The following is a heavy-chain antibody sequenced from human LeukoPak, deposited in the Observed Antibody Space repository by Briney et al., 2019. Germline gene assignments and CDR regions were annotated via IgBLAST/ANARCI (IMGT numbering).Heavy chain of an antibody. CDR3: ARRGKEMTFVDY. V-gene: IGHV4-61*02. CDR2: IYTSGST. J-gene: IGHJ4*02. D-gene: IGHD2/OR15-2a*01. CDR1: GGSISSGSYY. Sequence: PSQTLSLTCTVSGGSISSGSYYWSWIRQPAGKGLEWIGRIYTSGSTNYNPSLKSRVTISVDTSKNQFSLKLSSVTAADTAVYYCARRGKEMTFVDYWGQGTLVTVSS.